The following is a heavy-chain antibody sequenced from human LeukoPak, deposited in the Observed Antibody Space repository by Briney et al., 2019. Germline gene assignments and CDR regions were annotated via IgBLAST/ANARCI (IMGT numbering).Heavy chain of an antibody. CDR2: INPNSGGT. V-gene: IGHV1-2*02. CDR3: ARTEYSSSPLDY. J-gene: IGHJ4*02. Sequence: ASVKVSCKASGYTFTGYYMHWVRQAPGQGLEWMGWINPNSGGTNYAQKFQGRVTMTRDTSISTAYMELSRLRSDDTAVYYCARTEYSSSPLDYWGQGTLVTVSS. CDR1: GYTFTGYY. D-gene: IGHD6-6*01.